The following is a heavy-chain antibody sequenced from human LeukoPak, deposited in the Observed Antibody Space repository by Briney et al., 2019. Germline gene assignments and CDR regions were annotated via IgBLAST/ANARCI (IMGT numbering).Heavy chain of an antibody. D-gene: IGHD3-3*01. CDR2: IRSKANSYAT. Sequence: GGSLKLSCAASGFTFSGSAMHWVRQASGKGLEWVGRIRSKANSYATAYAASVKGRFIISRDDSKNTAYLQMNSLKTEDTAVYYCTTPLYYDFWSGLDSAGYWGQGTLVTVSS. CDR1: GFTFSGSA. CDR3: TTPLYYDFWSGLDSAGY. V-gene: IGHV3-73*01. J-gene: IGHJ4*02.